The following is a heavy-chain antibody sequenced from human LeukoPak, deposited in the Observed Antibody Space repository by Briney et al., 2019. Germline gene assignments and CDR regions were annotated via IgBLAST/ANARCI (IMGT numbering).Heavy chain of an antibody. D-gene: IGHD6-19*01. Sequence: PSETLSLTCAVYGGSFSGYYWSWIRQPPGKGLEWIGEINHSGSTNYNPSPKSRVTISVDTSKNQFSLKLSSVTAADTAVYYCARGLRYSSGWPYFQHWGQGTLVTVSS. V-gene: IGHV4-34*01. CDR1: GGSFSGYY. CDR2: INHSGST. J-gene: IGHJ1*01. CDR3: ARGLRYSSGWPYFQH.